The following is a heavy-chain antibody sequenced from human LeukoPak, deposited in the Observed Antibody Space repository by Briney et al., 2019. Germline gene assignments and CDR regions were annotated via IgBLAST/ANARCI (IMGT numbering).Heavy chain of an antibody. CDR1: RFTFSSYA. Sequence: PWGSLRLSCAASRFTFSSYAMSWVRQAPGKGLEWVSAISGSGGSTYYADSVKGRFTISRDNSKNTLYLQMNSLRAEDTAVYYCATHGVVVVITTSSVRTSLPFDYWGQGTLVTVSS. D-gene: IGHD3-22*01. CDR2: ISGSGGST. V-gene: IGHV3-23*01. CDR3: ATHGVVVVITTSSVRTSLPFDY. J-gene: IGHJ4*02.